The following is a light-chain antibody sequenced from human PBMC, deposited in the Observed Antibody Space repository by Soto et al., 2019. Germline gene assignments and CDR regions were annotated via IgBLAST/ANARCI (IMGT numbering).Light chain of an antibody. CDR1: QSVNSN. V-gene: IGKV3-15*01. CDR3: QQYNNWPRT. CDR2: AAS. Sequence: EIVMTQSPATLSVSPGGRAALSCRASQSVNSNLAWYQQKPGQAPRLPIYAASTRATGLPARFSGSGSGTEFTLTISSLQFEDFALYYCQQYNNWPRTFGQGTKGDIK. J-gene: IGKJ1*01.